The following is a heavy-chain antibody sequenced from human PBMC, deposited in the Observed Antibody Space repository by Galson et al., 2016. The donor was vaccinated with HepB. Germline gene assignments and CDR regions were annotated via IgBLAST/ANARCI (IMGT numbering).Heavy chain of an antibody. CDR2: ISGNGDTI. Sequence: SLRLSCAVSGFTFRTYSMDWVRQAPGKGLEWVSYISGNGDTIYYADSVKGRFIISRDNAKNSLFLQMNSLRGEDTAIYYCARGFRSNSFDYWGQGTLVTVSS. CDR3: ARGFRSNSFDY. D-gene: IGHD6-13*01. CDR1: GFTFRTYS. J-gene: IGHJ4*02. V-gene: IGHV3-48*01.